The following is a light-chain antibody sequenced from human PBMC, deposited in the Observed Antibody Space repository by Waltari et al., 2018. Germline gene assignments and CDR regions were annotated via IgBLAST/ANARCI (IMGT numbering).Light chain of an antibody. J-gene: IGLJ2*01. CDR2: EVS. CDR3: SSYAGSNTVV. V-gene: IGLV2-8*01. Sequence: QSALTQPPSASGSPGQSVTLSCTGTSRDVGGYNYVSWYQQHPGKAPKLMIYEVSKRPSGVPDRFSGSKSGNTASLTVSGLQAEDEADYYCSSYAGSNTVVFGGGTKLTVL. CDR1: SRDVGGYNY.